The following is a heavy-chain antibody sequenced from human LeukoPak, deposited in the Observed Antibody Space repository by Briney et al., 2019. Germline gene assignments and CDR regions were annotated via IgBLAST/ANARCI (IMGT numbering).Heavy chain of an antibody. J-gene: IGHJ4*02. D-gene: IGHD6-19*01. CDR3: AKYQRQWLPKGGFDY. V-gene: IGHV3-23*01. CDR2: ISGSGGST. Sequence: GGSLRLSCAASGFTFSSYAMSWVRQAPGKGLEWVSAISGSGGSTYYADSVKGRFTISRDNSKNTLYLQMDNPRAEDTAVYYCAKYQRQWLPKGGFDYWGQGTLVTVSS. CDR1: GFTFSSYA.